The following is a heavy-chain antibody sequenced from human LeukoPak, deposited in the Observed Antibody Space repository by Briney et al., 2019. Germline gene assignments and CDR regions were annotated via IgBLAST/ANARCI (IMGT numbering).Heavy chain of an antibody. Sequence: PSETLSLTCTVSGSSISSYYWSWIRQPAGKGLEWIGRIYTSGSTNYNPSLKSRVTMSVDTSKNQFSLKLSSVTAADTAVYYCARGLGITFGGVIAATDAFDIWGQGTMVTVSS. CDR3: ARGLGITFGGVIAATDAFDI. J-gene: IGHJ3*02. D-gene: IGHD3-16*02. CDR2: IYTSGST. V-gene: IGHV4-4*07. CDR1: GSSISSYY.